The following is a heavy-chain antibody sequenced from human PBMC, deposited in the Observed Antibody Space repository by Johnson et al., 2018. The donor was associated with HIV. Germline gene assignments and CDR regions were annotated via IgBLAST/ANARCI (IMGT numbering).Heavy chain of an antibody. V-gene: IGHV3-NL1*01. CDR1: GFTFSSYA. J-gene: IGHJ3*02. CDR2: IYSGDST. Sequence: QVQLVESGGGVVQPGRSLRLSCAASGFTFSSYALHWVRQAPGKGLEWVAVIYSGDSTDYADSVTGRSTISRDKAKNTLLLQLHSLRAEDTAVYYCAKSESAAALPDAFDIWGQGTMVTVSS. CDR3: AKSESAAALPDAFDI. D-gene: IGHD6-13*01.